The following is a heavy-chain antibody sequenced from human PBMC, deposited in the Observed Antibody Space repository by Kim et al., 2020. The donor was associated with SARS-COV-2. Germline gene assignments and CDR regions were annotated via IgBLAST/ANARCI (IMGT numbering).Heavy chain of an antibody. J-gene: IGHJ4*01. CDR2: IRNKANSYTT. V-gene: IGHV3-72*01. CDR1: GFTFSDHS. Sequence: GGSLRLSCAASGFTFSDHSMDWVRQAPGKGLEWVSRIRNKANSYTTEYAASVKGRFTISRDDSKNSLYLQMNSLKTEDTAVYYCVRAPPHSGNYYYFDY. D-gene: IGHD1-26*01. CDR3: VRAPPHSGNYYYFDY.